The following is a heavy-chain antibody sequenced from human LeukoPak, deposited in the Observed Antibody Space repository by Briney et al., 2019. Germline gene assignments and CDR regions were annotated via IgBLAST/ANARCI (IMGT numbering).Heavy chain of an antibody. CDR3: ARGARVGLKEFNY. CDR1: GGTFSSYA. CDR2: IIPIFGTA. J-gene: IGHJ4*02. D-gene: IGHD1-26*01. Sequence: ASVKVSCKASGGTFSSYAISWVRQAPGQGLEWMGGIIPIFGTANHAQKFQGRVTITTDESTSTAYMELSSLRSEDTAVYYCARGARVGLKEFNYWGQGTLVTVSS. V-gene: IGHV1-69*05.